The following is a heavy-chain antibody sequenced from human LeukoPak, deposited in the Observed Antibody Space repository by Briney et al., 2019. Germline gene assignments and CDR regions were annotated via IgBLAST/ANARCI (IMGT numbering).Heavy chain of an antibody. CDR2: MYHSGST. D-gene: IGHD4-23*01. CDR1: GGSISSHS. J-gene: IGHJ4*02. V-gene: IGHV4-59*11. Sequence: SETLSLTCTVSGGSISSHSWSWIRQPPGKGLEWIGYMYHSGSTKYNPSLKSRVTISVDTSKNQFSLNLSSVTAADTAMYYCARAVGTSRNFFDYWGQGTLVTVSS. CDR3: ARAVGTSRNFFDY.